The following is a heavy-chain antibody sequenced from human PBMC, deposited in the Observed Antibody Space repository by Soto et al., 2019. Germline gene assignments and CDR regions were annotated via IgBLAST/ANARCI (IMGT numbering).Heavy chain of an antibody. Sequence: GGSLRLSCAASGFTVSSNYMSWVRQAPGKGLEWVSVIYSGGSTYYAASVKGRFTISRDDSKNSLYLQMNSLRNEDTAVYYCAVVVVPAVRDSFDCWGQGTLVTVSS. V-gene: IGHV3-66*01. D-gene: IGHD2-2*01. CDR1: GFTVSSNY. CDR2: IYSGGST. CDR3: AVVVVPAVRDSFDC. J-gene: IGHJ4*02.